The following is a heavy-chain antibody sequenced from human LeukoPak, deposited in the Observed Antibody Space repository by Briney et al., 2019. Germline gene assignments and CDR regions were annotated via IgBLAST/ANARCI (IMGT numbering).Heavy chain of an antibody. CDR2: IKSNVDGGTT. J-gene: IGHJ4*02. V-gene: IGHV3-15*01. D-gene: IGHD3-10*01. CDR3: ANWGSLGGRFDY. Sequence: GGSLRLSCAASGFTFSSYAMSWVRQAPGKGLEWVGRIKSNVDGGTTDYAAPVKGRFTISRDDSKNTVYLQMNSLKTEDTAVYYCANWGSLGGRFDYWGQGTLVTVSS. CDR1: GFTFSSYA.